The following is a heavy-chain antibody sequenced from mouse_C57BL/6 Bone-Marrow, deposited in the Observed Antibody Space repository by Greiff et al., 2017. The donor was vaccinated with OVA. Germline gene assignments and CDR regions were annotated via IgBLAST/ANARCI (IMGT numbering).Heavy chain of an antibody. CDR3: TNIYYYGSRGSWFAY. Sequence: EVKLVESGEGLVKPGGSLKLSCAASGFTFSSYAMSWVRQTPEKRLEWVAYISSGGDYIYYADTVKGRFTISRDNARNTLYLQMSSLKSEDTAMYYCTNIYYYGSRGSWFAYWGQGTLVTVSA. CDR2: ISSGGDYI. CDR1: GFTFSSYA. J-gene: IGHJ3*01. D-gene: IGHD1-1*01. V-gene: IGHV5-9-1*02.